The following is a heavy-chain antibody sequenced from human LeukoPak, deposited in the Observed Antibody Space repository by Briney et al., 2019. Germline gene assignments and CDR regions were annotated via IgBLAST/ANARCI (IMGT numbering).Heavy chain of an antibody. CDR3: ASLAVVVPAAMI. CDR1: GGSISSGGYS. V-gene: IGHV4-30-2*01. J-gene: IGHJ4*02. CDR2: IYHSGST. Sequence: SQTLFLTCAVSGGSISSGGYSWSWIRQPPGKGLEWIGYIYHSGSTYYNPSLKSRVTISVDRSKNQFSLKLSSVTAADTAVYYCASLAVVVPAAMIWGQGTLVTVSS. D-gene: IGHD2-2*01.